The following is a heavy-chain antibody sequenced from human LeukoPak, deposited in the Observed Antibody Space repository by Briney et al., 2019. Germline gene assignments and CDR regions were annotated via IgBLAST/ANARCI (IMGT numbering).Heavy chain of an antibody. V-gene: IGHV3-33*08. CDR1: GFIFSNYG. Sequence: GGSLRLSCAASGFIFSNYGMHWVRQAPGKGLEWVAVISYDGSYKYYADSVKGRFTISRDNSKNTLNLQMNSLRAEDTAVHYCAKGAYDFWSGYKYNWFDPWGQGTLVTVSS. CDR2: ISYDGSYK. J-gene: IGHJ5*02. CDR3: AKGAYDFWSGYKYNWFDP. D-gene: IGHD3-3*01.